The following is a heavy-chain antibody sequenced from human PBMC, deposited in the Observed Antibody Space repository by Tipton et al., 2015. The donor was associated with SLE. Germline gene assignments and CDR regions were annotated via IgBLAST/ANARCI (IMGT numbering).Heavy chain of an antibody. V-gene: IGHV1-8*01. Sequence: QSGPEVKKPGASVKVSCKASGYSFTRHDINWVRQATGQGLEWMGWMNPNSANTGYAQKFQGRVTMTRDTSISTAYMELTSLRSEDTAVYYCARLRENYDILTGYYDGSVFDYWGQGIQVTVSS. CDR3: ARLRENYDILTGYYDGSVFDY. J-gene: IGHJ4*02. D-gene: IGHD3-9*01. CDR2: MNPNSANT. CDR1: GYSFTRHD.